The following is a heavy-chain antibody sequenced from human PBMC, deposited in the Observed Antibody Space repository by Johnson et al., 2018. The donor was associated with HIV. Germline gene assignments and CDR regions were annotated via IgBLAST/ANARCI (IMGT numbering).Heavy chain of an antibody. V-gene: IGHV3-23*04. D-gene: IGHD2-15*01. Sequence: VQLVESGGGLVQPGGSLRLSCAASGFTFTNYAMSWVRQAPGQGLEWVSSISGSGGSTYYTDSVKGRFTISRDNSKNTLYLQMNSLRAEDTAVYYCARAPSECCSGGSCYPWAFDIWGQGTMVTVSS. CDR2: ISGSGGST. CDR3: ARAPSECCSGGSCYPWAFDI. CDR1: GFTFTNYA. J-gene: IGHJ3*02.